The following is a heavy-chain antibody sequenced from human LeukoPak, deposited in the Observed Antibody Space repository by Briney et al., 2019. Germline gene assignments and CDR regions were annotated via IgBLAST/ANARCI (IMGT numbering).Heavy chain of an antibody. CDR3: ATSGSYRFDY. Sequence: GGSLRLSCAASGFTFSSYSMNWVRQAPGKGLEWVSYISSSSNTIYYADSVKGRFTISRDNAQNSLYLQMNSLRDEDTAVYYCATSGSYRFDYWGQGTLVTVSS. CDR2: ISSSSNTI. D-gene: IGHD1-26*01. V-gene: IGHV3-48*02. CDR1: GFTFSSYS. J-gene: IGHJ4*02.